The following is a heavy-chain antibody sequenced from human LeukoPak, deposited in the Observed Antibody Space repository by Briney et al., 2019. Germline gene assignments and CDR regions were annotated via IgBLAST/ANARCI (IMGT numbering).Heavy chain of an antibody. D-gene: IGHD3-10*01. J-gene: IGHJ6*02. V-gene: IGHV3-7*01. CDR2: IKQDGSEK. Sequence: GGSLRLSCAASGFTLSSYWMSWVRQAPGKGLEWVASIKQDGSEKYYADSVKGRFTISRDNAKNSVFLLVNSLRAEDTAVYYCARGHYQLEVWGQGPTVTVSS. CDR1: GFTLSSYW. CDR3: ARGHYQLEV.